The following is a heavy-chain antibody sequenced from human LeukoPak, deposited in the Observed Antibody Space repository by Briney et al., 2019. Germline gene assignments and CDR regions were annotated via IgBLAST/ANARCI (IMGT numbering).Heavy chain of an antibody. CDR2: GDHLGEV. CDR3: ARLSDLYNGTYLLDS. V-gene: IGHV4-59*08. J-gene: IGHJ4*02. D-gene: IGHD1-26*01. Sequence: SETLSLTYTLSGGSVTSYYWSWIRQPPGKGLEWVGYGDHLGEVVYNPSLQSRVTISIDASNSQFSLRLTSVTATDTAVYHCARLSDLYNGTYLLDSWSQGTLVIVSS. CDR1: GGSVTSYY.